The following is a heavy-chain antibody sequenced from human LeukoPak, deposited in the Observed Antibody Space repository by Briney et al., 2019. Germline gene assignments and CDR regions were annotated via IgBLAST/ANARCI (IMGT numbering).Heavy chain of an antibody. Sequence: GGSLRLSCAACGCAFSTYNMNWVRQAPGKGLEWVSSISSSSSYIYYADSVKGRFTISRDNAKNSLYLQMNSLRAEDTAVYYCARVMLWFGELPAYYYGMDVWGQGTTVTVSS. J-gene: IGHJ6*02. CDR1: GCAFSTYN. CDR2: ISSSSSYI. CDR3: ARVMLWFGELPAYYYGMDV. D-gene: IGHD3-10*01. V-gene: IGHV3-21*01.